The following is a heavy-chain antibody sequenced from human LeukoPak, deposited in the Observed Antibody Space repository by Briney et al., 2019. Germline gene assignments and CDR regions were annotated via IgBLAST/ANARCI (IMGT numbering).Heavy chain of an antibody. D-gene: IGHD6-13*01. Sequence: PGGSLRLSCVASGFTLSSYAMSWVRQAPRKGLEWVSACGTSYDTYYAASVRGRFTISRDNAKNTLYLQMSSLRAEDTAVYYCAQKTPGTHPFDYWGQGTLVTVSS. CDR3: AQKTPGTHPFDY. CDR2: CGTSYDT. J-gene: IGHJ4*02. V-gene: IGHV3-23*01. CDR1: GFTLSSYA.